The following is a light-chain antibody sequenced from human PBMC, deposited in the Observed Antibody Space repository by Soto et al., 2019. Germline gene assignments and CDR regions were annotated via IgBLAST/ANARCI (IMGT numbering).Light chain of an antibody. V-gene: IGKV1-39*01. CDR1: RSISTY. CDR2: AAS. Sequence: DIQMTQSPSSLSASVGDRVTITCRASRSISTYLNWYQQKPGKAPNLLIYAASSLQSGVPSRFSGSGSGTDFTLTISSLQAEDCVTYYCQVSDSTWTFGQGTKVQIK. CDR3: QVSDSTWT. J-gene: IGKJ1*01.